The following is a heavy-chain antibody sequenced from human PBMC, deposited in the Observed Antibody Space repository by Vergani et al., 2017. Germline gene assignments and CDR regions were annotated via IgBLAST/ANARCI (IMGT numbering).Heavy chain of an antibody. CDR1: GASVSRGTYY. V-gene: IGHV4-61*02. D-gene: IGHD2-15*01. Sequence: QVQLQESGPGLLKPSQTLSLTCTVSGASVSRGTYYWTWIRQPAGKKLEWIVRMYTSGHTIYNPSLESRVTMSVDTSKDQFSLNLTSVTAADTAVYYCARVETAACSGGSCYPLDYWGQGTLVTVSS. CDR2: MYTSGHT. J-gene: IGHJ4*02. CDR3: ARVETAACSGGSCYPLDY.